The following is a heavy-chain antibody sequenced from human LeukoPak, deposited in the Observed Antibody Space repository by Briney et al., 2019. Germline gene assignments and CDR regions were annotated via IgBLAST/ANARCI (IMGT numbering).Heavy chain of an antibody. CDR1: GYSISSGYY. D-gene: IGHD3-3*01. V-gene: IGHV4-38-2*02. J-gene: IGHJ4*02. CDR2: IYHSGST. CDR3: ARDLDFGVVTGYFDY. Sequence: SETLSLTCTVSGYSISSGYYWGWIRQPPGRGLEWIGSIYHSGSTYYNPSLKSRVTISVDTSKNQFSLKLSSVTAADTAVYYCARDLDFGVVTGYFDYWGQGTLVTVSS.